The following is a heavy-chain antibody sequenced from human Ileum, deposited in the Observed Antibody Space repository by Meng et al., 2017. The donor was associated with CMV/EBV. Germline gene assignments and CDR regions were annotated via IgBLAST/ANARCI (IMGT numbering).Heavy chain of an antibody. Sequence: EVQLVESGGGRVKPGGSLRLSCTASEFSFSIYSMNWVRQAPGKGLEWVSSISTSSTYIYYADSLKGRFTISRDNAKNSLYLQMNSLRAEDTAVYYCAVESNAGYYFDYWGQGTLVTVSS. J-gene: IGHJ4*02. D-gene: IGHD4/OR15-4a*01. CDR3: AVESNAGYYFDY. V-gene: IGHV3-21*02. CDR2: ISTSSTYI. CDR1: EFSFSIYS.